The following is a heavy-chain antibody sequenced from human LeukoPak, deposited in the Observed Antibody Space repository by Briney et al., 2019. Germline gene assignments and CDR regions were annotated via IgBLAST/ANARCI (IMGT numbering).Heavy chain of an antibody. J-gene: IGHJ4*02. D-gene: IGHD3-10*01. Sequence: PSETLSLTCAVYGGSFSGYYWSWIRQPPGKGLEWIGEINHSGSTNYNPSLKSRVTISVDTSKNQFSLKLSSVTAADTAVYYCAKGRAIWFGELAYFDYWGQGTLVTVSS. CDR3: AKGRAIWFGELAYFDY. CDR1: GGSFSGYY. CDR2: INHSGST. V-gene: IGHV4-34*01.